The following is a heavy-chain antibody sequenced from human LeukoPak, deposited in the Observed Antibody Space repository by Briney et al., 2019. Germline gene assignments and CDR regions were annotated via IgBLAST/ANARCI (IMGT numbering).Heavy chain of an antibody. D-gene: IGHD6-19*01. J-gene: IGHJ4*02. CDR2: ISYDGSNK. V-gene: IGHV3-30*03. CDR3: ASHEGAVAGTQD. CDR1: GFTFSSYG. Sequence: GRSLRLSCAASGFTFSSYGMHWVRQAPGKGLEWVAVISYDGSNKYYADSVKGRFTISRDNSKNTLYLQMNSLRAEDTAVYYCASHEGAVAGTQDWGQGTLVTVSS.